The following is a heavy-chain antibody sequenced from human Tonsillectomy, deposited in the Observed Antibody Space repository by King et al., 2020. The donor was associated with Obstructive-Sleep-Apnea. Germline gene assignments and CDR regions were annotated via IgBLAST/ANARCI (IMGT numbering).Heavy chain of an antibody. J-gene: IGHJ3*02. CDR3: ARRGLGIAVAGGAFDI. V-gene: IGHV1-3*01. D-gene: IGHD6-19*01. CDR2: FNAGKCNT. CDR1: VYTFTSYS. Sequence: QLVQAGAEVKKPGASVKVSCKASVYTFTSYSMHWVRQAPGQRLEWMVLFNAGKCNTKYAQKFQGRVTITRDTSASTAYMELSSLRSEDTAVYYCARRGLGIAVAGGAFDIWGQGTMVTVSS.